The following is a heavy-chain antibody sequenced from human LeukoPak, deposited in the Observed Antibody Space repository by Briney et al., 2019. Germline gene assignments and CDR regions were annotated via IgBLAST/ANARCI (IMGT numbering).Heavy chain of an antibody. Sequence: PSETLSLTCTVSGGSISSSSYYWGWIRQPPGKGLEWIGSIYYSGSTYYNPSLKSRVTISVDTSKNQFSLKLSSVTAADTAVYYCARESEAVAATRGIYYFDYWGQGTLVTVSS. J-gene: IGHJ4*02. CDR3: ARESEAVAATRGIYYFDY. CDR2: IYYSGST. CDR1: GGSISSSSYY. D-gene: IGHD6-19*01. V-gene: IGHV4-39*07.